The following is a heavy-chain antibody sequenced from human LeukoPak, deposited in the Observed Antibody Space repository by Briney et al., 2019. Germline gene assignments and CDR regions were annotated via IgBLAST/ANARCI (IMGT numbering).Heavy chain of an antibody. J-gene: IGHJ4*02. Sequence: GGSLRLSCAASGFTFSSYWMHWVRQAPGQGLVWVSRITEDGSSTAYADSVQGRFTISRDNAKNTLYLQMNSLRADDTAVYYCARQQYSSSWYSLGYWGQGTLVTVSS. D-gene: IGHD6-13*01. CDR2: ITEDGSST. CDR3: ARQQYSSSWYSLGY. V-gene: IGHV3-74*01. CDR1: GFTFSSYW.